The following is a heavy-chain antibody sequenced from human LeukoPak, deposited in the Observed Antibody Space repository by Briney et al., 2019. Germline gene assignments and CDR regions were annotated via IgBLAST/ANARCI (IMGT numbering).Heavy chain of an antibody. CDR3: AACIAVAGIVV. J-gene: IGHJ4*02. Sequence: PSETLSLTCTVSGGSISSYYWSWIRQPPGKGLEWFGYIYYSGSTNYNPSLKSRVTISVDTSKNQFSLKLSSVTAADTAVYYCAACIAVAGIVVWGQGTLVTVSS. CDR1: GGSISSYY. V-gene: IGHV4-59*01. D-gene: IGHD6-19*01. CDR2: IYYSGST.